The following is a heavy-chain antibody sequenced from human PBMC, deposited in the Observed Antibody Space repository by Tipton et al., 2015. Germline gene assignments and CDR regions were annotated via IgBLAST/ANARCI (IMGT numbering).Heavy chain of an antibody. D-gene: IGHD1-26*01. CDR3: ARCHLVGATALGY. J-gene: IGHJ4*02. V-gene: IGHV1-46*01. Sequence: QLVQSGAEVRKPGASVKVSCKASGYTFTNYYMHWVRQAPGQGLEWMGIINPDGGSTSYAQKFQGRVTMTRDTSTSTVYMELSCLRSEDTAVYYCARCHLVGATALGYWGQGTLVTVSS. CDR2: INPDGGST. CDR1: GYTFTNYY.